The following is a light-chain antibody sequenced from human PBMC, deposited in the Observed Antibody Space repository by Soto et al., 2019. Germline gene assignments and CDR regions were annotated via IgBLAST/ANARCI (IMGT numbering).Light chain of an antibody. CDR3: SSYTSSSTLV. Sequence: QSVLTQPASVSGSPVQSITISCTGTSSDVGGYNYVSWYQQHPGKAPKLMIYDVSNRPSGVSNRFSGSKSGNTASLTISGLQAEDEADYYCSSYTSSSTLVFGTGTKLTVL. J-gene: IGLJ1*01. CDR1: SSDVGGYNY. V-gene: IGLV2-14*01. CDR2: DVS.